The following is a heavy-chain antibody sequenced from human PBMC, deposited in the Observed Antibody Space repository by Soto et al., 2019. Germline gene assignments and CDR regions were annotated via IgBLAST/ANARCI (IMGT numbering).Heavy chain of an antibody. V-gene: IGHV3-30*18. D-gene: IGHD3-22*01. J-gene: IGHJ1*01. CDR2: ISYDGSNK. Sequence: GGSLRLSCAASGFTFSSYGMHWVRQAPGKGLEWVAVISYDGSNKYYADSVKGRFTISRDNSKNTRYLQMNSLRAEDTAVYYCAKEGNYYDSSGHEYFQHWGQGTLVTVSS. CDR1: GFTFSSYG. CDR3: AKEGNYYDSSGHEYFQH.